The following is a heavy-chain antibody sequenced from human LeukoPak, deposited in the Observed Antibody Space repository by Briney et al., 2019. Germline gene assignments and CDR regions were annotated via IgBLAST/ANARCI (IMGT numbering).Heavy chain of an antibody. CDR2: IIVSLTIT. J-gene: IGHJ4*02. CDR3: AILTTHSSSSQFGY. Sequence: IIVSLTITYYAASVKGRFTISRDNYKDKLDLKMKRLRAEDTAIYFCAILTTHSSSSQFGYWGQGTLVTVSS. D-gene: IGHD6-6*01. V-gene: IGHV3-23*01.